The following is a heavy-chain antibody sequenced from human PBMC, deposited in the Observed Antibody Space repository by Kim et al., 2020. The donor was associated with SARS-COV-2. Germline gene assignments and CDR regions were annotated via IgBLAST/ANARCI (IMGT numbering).Heavy chain of an antibody. J-gene: IGHJ4*01. CDR3: VRDSQDRGAYFDDYFDS. CDR2: MSYSGDT. V-gene: IGHV4-59*13. Sequence: SETLSLTCSVSDDSITTYYWSWVRQPPDKGLEWIAHMSYSGDTNYNPSLRRRVTISIDTSKNQVSLKLTSVTAADTAMYYCVRDSQDRGAYFDDYFDSWG. D-gene: IGHD1-26*01. CDR1: DDSITTYY.